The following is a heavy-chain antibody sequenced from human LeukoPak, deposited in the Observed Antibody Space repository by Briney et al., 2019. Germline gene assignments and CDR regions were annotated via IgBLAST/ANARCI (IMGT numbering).Heavy chain of an antibody. CDR2: ISGSGGST. Sequence: PGGSLRLSCAASGFTFSNYAMHWVRQAPGKGLEWVSAISGSGGSTYYADSVKGRFTISRDNSKNTLYLQMNSLRAEDTAVYYCAKDGVGYCSSTSCYHYMDVWGKGTTVTVSS. D-gene: IGHD2-2*01. J-gene: IGHJ6*03. CDR3: AKDGVGYCSSTSCYHYMDV. CDR1: GFTFSNYA. V-gene: IGHV3-23*01.